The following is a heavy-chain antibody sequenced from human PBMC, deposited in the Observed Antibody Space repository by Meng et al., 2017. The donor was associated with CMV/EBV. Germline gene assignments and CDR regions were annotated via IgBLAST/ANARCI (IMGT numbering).Heavy chain of an antibody. V-gene: IGHV3-30*18. D-gene: IGHD3-10*01. CDR1: FNSFG. CDR3: AKPFGYYGSGNFEKYYFES. CDR2: ISYDGSKK. J-gene: IGHJ4*02. Sequence: FNSFGITWVRQAPGKGLEWVAVISYDGSKKFYADSVRGRFTISRDNSKDTLYLQMDSLRVEDTALYYCAKPFGYYGSGNFEKYYFESWGQGTLVTVSS.